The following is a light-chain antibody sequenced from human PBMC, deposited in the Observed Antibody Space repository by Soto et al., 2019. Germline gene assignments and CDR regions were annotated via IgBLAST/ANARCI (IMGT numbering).Light chain of an antibody. CDR2: DAS. CDR1: QSVSSY. Sequence: EIVLTQSPATLSLSPGERATLYCRASQSVSSYLAWYQQKPGQAPRLLIYDASNRATGIPARFSGSGSGTDFTLTISSLEPEDFAVYYCQQRSNWAPTFGGGTKVDI. CDR3: QQRSNWAPT. J-gene: IGKJ4*01. V-gene: IGKV3-11*01.